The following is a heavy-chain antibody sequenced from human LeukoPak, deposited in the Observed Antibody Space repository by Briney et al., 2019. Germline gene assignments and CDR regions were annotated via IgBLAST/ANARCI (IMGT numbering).Heavy chain of an antibody. V-gene: IGHV3-33*06. D-gene: IGHD4-11*01. CDR2: IWSDGSDK. J-gene: IGHJ1*01. CDR3: AKDAQRGFDYSNSLQN. CDR1: GFTVGSKY. Sequence: GGSLRLSCAASGFTVGSKYMNWVRQTPGAGLEWVAVIWSDGSDKYYAKSVKGRFTISRDNSKNSLFLQMNSLRAEDTAVYYCAKDAQRGFDYSNSLQNWGQGILVTVSS.